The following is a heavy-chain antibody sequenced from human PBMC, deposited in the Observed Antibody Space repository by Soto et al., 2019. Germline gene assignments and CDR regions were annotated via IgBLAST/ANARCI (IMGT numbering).Heavy chain of an antibody. CDR2: ISYNGGTE. CDR3: AKPFQTSGYYYYIWFFDL. D-gene: IGHD3-22*01. J-gene: IGHJ2*01. Sequence: QVQLVESGGGVVQPGRSLRLSCAASGFTFNGFGMHWVRQAPGKGLEWVAVISYNGGTEYYADSVKGRFTISRDNSKNTLYLQMDSLRAEDTAVYYCAKPFQTSGYYYYIWFFDLWGRGTLVTVSS. CDR1: GFTFNGFG. V-gene: IGHV3-30*18.